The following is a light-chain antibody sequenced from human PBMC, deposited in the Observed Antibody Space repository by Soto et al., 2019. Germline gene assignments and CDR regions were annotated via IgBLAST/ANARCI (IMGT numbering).Light chain of an antibody. CDR1: SSDVGSYDL. J-gene: IGLJ2*01. CDR3: CSYAGDSTLV. CDR2: EGS. Sequence: QSVLTQPASVSGYPGQSITISCTGTSSDVGSYDLVSWYQQHPGKAPKLMIYEGSKRPSGVSNRFSGSKSGNTASLTISGLQAEDEADYYCCSYAGDSTLVFGGGTQLTVL. V-gene: IGLV2-23*01.